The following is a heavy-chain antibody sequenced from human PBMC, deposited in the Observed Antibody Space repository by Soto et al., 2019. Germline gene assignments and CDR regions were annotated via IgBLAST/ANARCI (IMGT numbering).Heavy chain of an antibody. CDR2: ISGSAYST. CDR3: AKLDYDTMASSFFDY. J-gene: IGHJ4*02. CDR1: GFTFGTYA. V-gene: IGHV3-23*01. Sequence: GGSLRLSCAASGFTFGTYAMSWVRQAPGKGLEWVSAISGSAYSTYYADSVRGRFTISRDNSENTLYLQMNSLRAEDTAVYYCAKLDYDTMASSFFDYWGQGTLVTVSS. D-gene: IGHD3-10*01.